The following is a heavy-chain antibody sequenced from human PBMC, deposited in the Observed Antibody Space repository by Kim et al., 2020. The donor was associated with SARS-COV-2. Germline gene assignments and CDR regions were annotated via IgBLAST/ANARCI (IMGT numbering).Heavy chain of an antibody. Sequence: GGSLRLSCAASGFTFSSYGMHWVRQAPGKGLEWVAVIWYDGSNKYYADSVKGRFTISRDNSKNTLYLQMNSLRAEDTAVYYCAKVFSGNYYYYGMDVWGQGTTVTVSS. J-gene: IGHJ6*02. CDR3: AKVFSGNYYYYGMDV. CDR2: IWYDGSNK. V-gene: IGHV3-33*06. CDR1: GFTFSSYG.